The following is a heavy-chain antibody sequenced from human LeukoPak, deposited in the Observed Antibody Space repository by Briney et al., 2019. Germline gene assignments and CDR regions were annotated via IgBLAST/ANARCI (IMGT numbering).Heavy chain of an antibody. CDR3: ARARDITTFGVRWFDP. CDR2: IYYSGST. D-gene: IGHD3-3*01. V-gene: IGHV4-59*01. CDR1: GGSISSYY. J-gene: IGHJ5*02. Sequence: SETLSLTCTVSGGSISSYYWSWIRQPPGKGLEWMGYIYYSGSTNYNPSLESRVTISVDTSKNQFSLKLSSVTAADTAVYYCARARDITTFGVRWFDPWGQGTLVTVSS.